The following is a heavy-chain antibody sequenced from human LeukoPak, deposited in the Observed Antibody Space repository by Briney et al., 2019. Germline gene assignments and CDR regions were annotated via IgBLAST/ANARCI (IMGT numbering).Heavy chain of an antibody. CDR1: GGSISSSSYY. V-gene: IGHV4-61*05. CDR2: IYYSGST. J-gene: IGHJ4*02. CDR3: ARADYDTSGDMVPFDC. D-gene: IGHD3-22*01. Sequence: PSETLSLTCTVSGGSISSSSYYWGWIRQPPGKGLEWIGYIYYSGSTNYNPSLKGRVTISVDTSKNQFSLKLSSVTAADTAVYYCARADYDTSGDMVPFDCWGQGTLVTVSS.